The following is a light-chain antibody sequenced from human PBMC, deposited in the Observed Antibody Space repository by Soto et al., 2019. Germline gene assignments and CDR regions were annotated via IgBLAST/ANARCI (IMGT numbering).Light chain of an antibody. CDR3: QQYESLPPR. CDR1: QDISNF. V-gene: IGKV1-33*01. J-gene: IGKJ3*01. Sequence: DIQMTQSPSSLSASVGDRVTITCQASQDISNFLNWYQQKPGKPPKLLIYDASNLEAGVPSRFSGSGSGTDFTFSITSLQPEDVATYYCQQYESLPPRFGPGTTVEIK. CDR2: DAS.